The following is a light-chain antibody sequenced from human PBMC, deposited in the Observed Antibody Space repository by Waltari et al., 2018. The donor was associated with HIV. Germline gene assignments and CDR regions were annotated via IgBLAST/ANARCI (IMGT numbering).Light chain of an antibody. J-gene: IGLJ3*02. CDR1: TFNLGNNL. CDR3: AAWDDSLTGWV. CDR2: VSN. V-gene: IGLV1-47*01. Sequence: QSVLIQPPSASGTPGQRVTIPCSGSTFNLGNNLIYWYQQLPGTAPRRLIDVSNQLPAWVPYRFSTTKSGTSASLAISGLRSEDEVDYDCAAWDDSLTGWVFGGGTKLTVL.